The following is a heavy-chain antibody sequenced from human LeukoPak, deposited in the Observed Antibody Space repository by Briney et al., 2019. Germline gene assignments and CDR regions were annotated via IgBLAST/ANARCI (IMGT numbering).Heavy chain of an antibody. CDR3: AVVGATIRDY. CDR1: GGSISTSNYY. Sequence: SETLSLTCTVSGGSISTSNYYWGWIRQPPGKGLEWIGNIFYSGSTYYSPSLKSRVTISLDTSRNQFSLKLTSVTAADTAVYYCAVVGATIRDYWGQGTLVTVSS. V-gene: IGHV4-39*07. CDR2: IFYSGST. J-gene: IGHJ4*02. D-gene: IGHD1-26*01.